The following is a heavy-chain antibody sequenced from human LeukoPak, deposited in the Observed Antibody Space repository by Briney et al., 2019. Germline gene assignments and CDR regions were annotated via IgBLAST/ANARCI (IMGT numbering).Heavy chain of an antibody. J-gene: IGHJ4*02. CDR2: INSDGSST. CDR3: AEYYYDSSGYYYVEGVDY. Sequence: PGGSLRLSCAASGFTFSSYWMHWVRQAPGKGLVWVSRINSDGSSTSYADSVKGRFTISRDNSKNTLYLQMNSLRAEDTAVYYCAEYYYDSSGYYYVEGVDYWGQGTLVTVSS. D-gene: IGHD3-22*01. V-gene: IGHV3-74*01. CDR1: GFTFSSYW.